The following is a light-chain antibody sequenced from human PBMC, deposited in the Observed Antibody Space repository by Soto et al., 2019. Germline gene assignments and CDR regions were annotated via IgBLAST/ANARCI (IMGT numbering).Light chain of an antibody. V-gene: IGLV2-23*02. J-gene: IGLJ2*01. CDR2: EAT. Sequence: QSALTQPASVSGSPGQSITISCTGASSDVGGYSLVSWYQQHPGKAPKLMIYEATKRPSGVSNRFSGSKSGNTASLTISGLQAEDEADYYCCSYPGSVSLNILFGGGTKLTVL. CDR1: SSDVGGYSL. CDR3: CSYPGSVSLNIL.